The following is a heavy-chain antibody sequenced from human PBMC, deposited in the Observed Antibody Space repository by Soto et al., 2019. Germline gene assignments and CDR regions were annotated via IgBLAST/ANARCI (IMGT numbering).Heavy chain of an antibody. CDR1: GFTFSSYG. J-gene: IGHJ4*02. Sequence: QVQLVESGGGVVQPGRSLRLSCAASGFTFSSYGMHWVRQAPGKGLEWVAVISYDGSNKYYADSVKGRFTISRDNSKNTLSLQMNSLRAEDTAVYYCAKAHCSSTSCYAGFDYWGQGTLVTVSS. CDR2: ISYDGSNK. D-gene: IGHD2-2*01. CDR3: AKAHCSSTSCYAGFDY. V-gene: IGHV3-30*18.